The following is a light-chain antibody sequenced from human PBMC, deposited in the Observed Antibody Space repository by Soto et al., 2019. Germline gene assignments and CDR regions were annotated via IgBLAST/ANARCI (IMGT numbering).Light chain of an antibody. CDR2: TAS. CDR3: KEYGDSPPRYT. J-gene: IGKJ2*01. CDR1: QSISNNW. V-gene: IGKV3-20*01. Sequence: EIVLTQSPGTLSLSPGDRATLSCRASQSISNNWLSWYQYNPVQPPRLLIYTASTMATGIPDRFSGGGSGTDFTLTISRLEPEDFAVYYCKEYGDSPPRYTFGQGTKVEI.